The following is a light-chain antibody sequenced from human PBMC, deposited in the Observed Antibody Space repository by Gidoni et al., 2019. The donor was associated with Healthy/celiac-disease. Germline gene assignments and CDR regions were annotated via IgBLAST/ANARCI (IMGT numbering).Light chain of an antibody. Sequence: QSALTHSASVSGSPGQYITISCTGTSSVIGIYNLVSWYQQHPGKAPTLMIYEVSKRPSGVSNRFSGSKSVNTASLTISVLQTEDEADYYCCSYAGGSTSVVFGGGTKLTVL. CDR2: EVS. CDR1: SSVIGIYNL. CDR3: CSYAGGSTSVV. J-gene: IGLJ2*01. V-gene: IGLV2-23*02.